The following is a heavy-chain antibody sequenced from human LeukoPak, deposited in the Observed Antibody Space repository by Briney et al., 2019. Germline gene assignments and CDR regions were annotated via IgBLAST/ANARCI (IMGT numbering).Heavy chain of an antibody. Sequence: GASVKVSCKASGYTFTSYYMHWVRQAPGQGLEWMGIINPSGGSTSYAQKFQGRVTMTRDTSTSTVYMELSSLRSEDTAVYYCATSLPDYGGNSDAFDIWGQGTMVTAPS. CDR1: GYTFTSYY. CDR3: ATSLPDYGGNSDAFDI. J-gene: IGHJ3*02. V-gene: IGHV1-46*03. CDR2: INPSGGST. D-gene: IGHD4-23*01.